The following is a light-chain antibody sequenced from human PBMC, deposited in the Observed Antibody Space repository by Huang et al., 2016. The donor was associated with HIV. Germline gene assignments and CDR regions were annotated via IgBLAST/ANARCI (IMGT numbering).Light chain of an antibody. V-gene: IGKV3-15*01. CDR1: QSVSTN. Sequence: ETVMTQSPATLSVSPGEGATLSCRASQSVSTNVAWYQQKPGQAPRLLIYGASTRATGFPARVSGSGSGSEFSLTISSLRSEDFAVYYCQQYNNWPFTFGQGTKLEIK. J-gene: IGKJ2*01. CDR2: GAS. CDR3: QQYNNWPFT.